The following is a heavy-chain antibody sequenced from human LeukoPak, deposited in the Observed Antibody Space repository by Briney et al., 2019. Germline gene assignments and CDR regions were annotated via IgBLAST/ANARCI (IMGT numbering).Heavy chain of an antibody. CDR3: ARDWSKLDIVATTFGY. CDR2: MNPNSGNT. J-gene: IGHJ4*02. V-gene: IGHV1-8*01. Sequence: ASVKVSCKASGYTFTSYDINWVRQATGQGLEWMGWMNPNSGNTGYAQKFQGRVTMTRNTSISTAYMELSSLRSKDTAVYYCARDWSKLDIVATTFGYWGQGTLVTVSS. D-gene: IGHD5-12*01. CDR1: GYTFTSYD.